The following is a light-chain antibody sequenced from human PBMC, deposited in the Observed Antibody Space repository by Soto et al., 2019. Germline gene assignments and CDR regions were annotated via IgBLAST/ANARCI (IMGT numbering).Light chain of an antibody. V-gene: IGKV1-5*01. CDR2: DAS. CDR3: QQYNSYLST. Sequence: DIQMTQSPSTLSASVGDRVTITCRASQSISSWLAWYQQKPGKAPKLLIYDASSLESGVPSRFSGSGSGTEFTLTISSLQPADFATYYCQQYNSYLSTFGQGTKLEIK. J-gene: IGKJ2*01. CDR1: QSISSW.